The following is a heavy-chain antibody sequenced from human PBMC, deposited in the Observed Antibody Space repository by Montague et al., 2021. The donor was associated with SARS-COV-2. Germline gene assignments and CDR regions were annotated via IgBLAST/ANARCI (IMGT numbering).Heavy chain of an antibody. Sequence: SETLSLTCTVSGGSISSGSYYWGWIRQPPGKGLEWIGYIYYSGSTYYNPSLKSRVTISVDTSKNQFSLKLSSVTAADTAVYYCARHYYDSSGYYSPWYFDLWGRGTLVTVSS. CDR1: GGSISSGSYY. J-gene: IGHJ2*01. D-gene: IGHD3-22*01. CDR2: IYYSGST. V-gene: IGHV4-39*01. CDR3: ARHYYDSSGYYSPWYFDL.